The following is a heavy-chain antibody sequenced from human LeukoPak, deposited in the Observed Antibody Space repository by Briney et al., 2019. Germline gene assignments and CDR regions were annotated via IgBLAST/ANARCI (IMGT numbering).Heavy chain of an antibody. CDR3: AREAYDDFWSGSWRYYYYMDV. J-gene: IGHJ6*03. CDR1: GFTFSTYC. V-gene: IGHV3-7*01. D-gene: IGHD3-3*01. CDR2: IKQDGSEK. Sequence: GGSLRLSCAASGFTFSTYCMSWVRQAPGKGLEWVANIKQDGSEKYYVDSVKGRFIISRDNAKNSLYLQMNSLRAEDTAVYYCAREAYDDFWSGSWRYYYYMDVWGKGTTVTVSS.